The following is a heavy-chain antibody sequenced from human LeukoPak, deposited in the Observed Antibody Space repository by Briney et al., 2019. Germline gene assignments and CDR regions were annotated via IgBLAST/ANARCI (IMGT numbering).Heavy chain of an antibody. CDR1: GGSISSSTYY. Sequence: PSETPSLTCTVSGGSISSSTYYWGWIRQPPGKGLEWIGNLYYSGSTYYNPSLKSRVTISVDTPKNQFSLKLSSVTAADTAVYYCARQAISGYDPPPFDSWGQGTLVTVSS. D-gene: IGHD5-12*01. CDR3: ARQAISGYDPPPFDS. V-gene: IGHV4-39*01. J-gene: IGHJ4*02. CDR2: LYYSGST.